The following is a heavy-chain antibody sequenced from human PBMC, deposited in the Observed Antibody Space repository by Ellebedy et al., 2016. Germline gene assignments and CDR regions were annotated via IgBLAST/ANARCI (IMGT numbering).Heavy chain of an antibody. V-gene: IGHV1-2*02. CDR2: INPNSGGT. Sequence: ASVKVSCKASGYTFTTYAMHWVRQAPGQGLEWMGWINPNSGGTNYAQKLQGRVMMTTDTSTSTAYMELGSLRSGDTALYFCAREAVAGMYYFDSWGRGTLVTVSS. J-gene: IGHJ2*01. D-gene: IGHD6-19*01. CDR3: AREAVAGMYYFDS. CDR1: GYTFTTYA.